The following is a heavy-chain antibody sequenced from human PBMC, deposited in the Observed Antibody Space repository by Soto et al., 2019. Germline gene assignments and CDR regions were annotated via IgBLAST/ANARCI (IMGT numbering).Heavy chain of an antibody. V-gene: IGHV3-30-3*01. CDR2: ISHDGNNK. CDR3: ASVFDY. Sequence: QVQLVESGGGVAQPGRSLRLSCAISGFTVSTFGLYWVRQAPGKGLDWVATISHDGNNKYYADSVRGRFIISRDSSKNTLYLEMNSLRAEDTAVYDCASVFDYWGQGTLVTVSS. CDR1: GFTVSTFG. J-gene: IGHJ4*02.